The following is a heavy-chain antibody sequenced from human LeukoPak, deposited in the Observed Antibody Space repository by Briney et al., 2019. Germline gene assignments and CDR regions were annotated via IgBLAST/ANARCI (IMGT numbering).Heavy chain of an antibody. Sequence: PSETLSLTCTVSGGSVSSSSYYWGWIRQPPGKGLGWTGTIYYSGGTYYNPSLKSRVTISVDTSKNQFSLKLSSVTAADTAVYYCARHLGELPTFDYWGQGTLVTVSS. V-gene: IGHV4-39*01. CDR2: IYYSGGT. D-gene: IGHD3-16*01. J-gene: IGHJ4*02. CDR3: ARHLGELPTFDY. CDR1: GGSVSSSSYY.